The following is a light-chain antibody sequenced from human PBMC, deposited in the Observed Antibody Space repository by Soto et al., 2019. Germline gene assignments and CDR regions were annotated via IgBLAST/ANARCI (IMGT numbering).Light chain of an antibody. Sequence: DIHLTQSPSTLSASAGDRITITCRASQSISRWFAWYQQKTGQAPKRLLYTTSTLESGVPARFSGSGSGTEFTLTISSLQPDDFATYYCQHYKDYSWTFGQGTKVEIK. V-gene: IGKV1-5*03. J-gene: IGKJ1*01. CDR1: QSISRW. CDR2: TTS. CDR3: QHYKDYSWT.